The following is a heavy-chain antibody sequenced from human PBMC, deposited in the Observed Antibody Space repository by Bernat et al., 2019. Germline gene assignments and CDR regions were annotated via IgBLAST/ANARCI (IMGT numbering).Heavy chain of an antibody. CDR1: GFTFNSYA. CDR3: ARAGWYNGNFVDY. V-gene: IGHV3-30-3*01. Sequence: QVQLVESGGGVVQPGRSLRLSCAASGFTFNSYAMHWVRQAPGKGLEWVAIISYDGTNKYYADSVKGRFTISRDKSKNTLYLQMNSLRAEDTAVYYCARAGWYNGNFVDYWGLGTLVTVSS. D-gene: IGHD1-14*01. J-gene: IGHJ4*02. CDR2: ISYDGTNK.